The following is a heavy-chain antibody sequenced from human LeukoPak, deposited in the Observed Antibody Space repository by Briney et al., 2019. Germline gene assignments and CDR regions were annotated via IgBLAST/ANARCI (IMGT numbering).Heavy chain of an antibody. Sequence: GGSLRLSCAASGFTVSGTHMSWVRQAPGKGLEWVSAVYTGGTTYYADSVMGRFTVSRDNSRNTVFLHMNSLRVDDTAVYYCAKDEATSGGGLASWGQGTLVTVSS. J-gene: IGHJ4*02. CDR1: GFTVSGTH. CDR2: VYTGGTT. V-gene: IGHV3-53*01. CDR3: AKDEATSGGGLAS. D-gene: IGHD3-16*01.